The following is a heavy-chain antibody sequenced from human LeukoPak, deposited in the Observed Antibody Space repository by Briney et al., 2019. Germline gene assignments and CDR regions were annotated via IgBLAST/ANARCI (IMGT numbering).Heavy chain of an antibody. D-gene: IGHD3-22*01. CDR1: GFTFNNYA. CDR2: ISYDGSNK. V-gene: IGHV3-30*04. J-gene: IGHJ4*02. Sequence: PGGSLRLSCAASGFTFNNYAMHWVRQAPGKGLQWVAVISYDGSNKYYADSVKGRFTISRDNSKNTLYLQMNSLRAEDTAVYYCARDRRIPDYYYDSSGYYYYFDYWGQGTLVTVSS. CDR3: ARDRRIPDYYYDSSGYYYYFDY.